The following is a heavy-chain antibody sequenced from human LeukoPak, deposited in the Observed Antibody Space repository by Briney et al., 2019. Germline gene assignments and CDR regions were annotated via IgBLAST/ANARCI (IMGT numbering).Heavy chain of an antibody. CDR3: ARDFPYTYYYDSKRWDAFDI. CDR1: GGSISSSSYY. CDR2: IYYSGST. J-gene: IGHJ3*02. V-gene: IGHV4-39*07. D-gene: IGHD3-22*01. Sequence: SETLSLTCTVSGGSISSSSYYWGWIRQPPGKGLEWIGSIYYSGSTYYNPSLKSRVTISVDTSKNQFSLKLSSVTAADTAVYYCARDFPYTYYYDSKRWDAFDIWGQGTMVTVSS.